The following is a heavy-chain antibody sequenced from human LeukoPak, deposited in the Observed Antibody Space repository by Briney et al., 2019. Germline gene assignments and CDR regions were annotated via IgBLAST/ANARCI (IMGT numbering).Heavy chain of an antibody. CDR2: IYHSGST. CDR1: SYSISSGYY. Sequence: SETLSLTCTVSSYSISSGYYWGWIRQPPGKGLEWIGSIYHSGSTYYNPSLKSRVTISVDTSKNQFSLKLSSVTAADTAVYYCARGYYDSSGYFDYWGQGTLVTVSS. V-gene: IGHV4-38-2*02. J-gene: IGHJ4*02. D-gene: IGHD3-22*01. CDR3: ARGYYDSSGYFDY.